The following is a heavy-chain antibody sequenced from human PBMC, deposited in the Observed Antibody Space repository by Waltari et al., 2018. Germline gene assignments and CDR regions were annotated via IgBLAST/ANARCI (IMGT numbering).Heavy chain of an antibody. CDR3: ARGGYSSSWYWGWFDP. Sequence: QVQLQESGPGLVKPSQTLSLTCTVSGGSISSGDYYWSWIRQPPGKGLEWIGYIYYRGSTYYNPSRKSRVTISVDTSKNQFSLKLSSVTAADTAVYYCARGGYSSSWYWGWFDPWGQGTLVTVSS. CDR1: GGSISSGDYY. CDR2: IYYRGST. V-gene: IGHV4-30-4*08. D-gene: IGHD6-13*01. J-gene: IGHJ5*02.